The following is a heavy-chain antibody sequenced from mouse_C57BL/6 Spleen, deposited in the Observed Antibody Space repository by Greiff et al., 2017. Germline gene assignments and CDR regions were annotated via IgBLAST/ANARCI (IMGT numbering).Heavy chain of an antibody. J-gene: IGHJ2*01. V-gene: IGHV1-52*01. CDR1: GYTFTSYW. Sequence: QVQLKQSGAELVRPGSSVKLSCKASGYTFTSYWMHWVKQRPIQGLEWIGNIDPSDSETHYNQKFKDKATLTVDKSSSTAYMQLSSLTSEDSAVYYCARGGTVYYFDYWGQGTTLTVSS. D-gene: IGHD3-3*01. CDR3: ARGGTVYYFDY. CDR2: IDPSDSET.